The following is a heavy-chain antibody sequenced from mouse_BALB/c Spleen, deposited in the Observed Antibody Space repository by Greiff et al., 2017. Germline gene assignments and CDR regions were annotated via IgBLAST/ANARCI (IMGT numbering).Heavy chain of an antibody. Sequence: DVKLVESGAELVKPGASVKLSCTASGFNIKDTYMHWVKQRPEQGLEWIGRIDPANGNTKYDPKFQGKATITADTSSNTAYLQLSSLTSEDTAVYYCARSTVYAMDYWGQGTSVTVSS. J-gene: IGHJ4*01. CDR1: GFNIKDTY. V-gene: IGHV14-3*02. CDR3: ARSTVYAMDY. CDR2: IDPANGNT.